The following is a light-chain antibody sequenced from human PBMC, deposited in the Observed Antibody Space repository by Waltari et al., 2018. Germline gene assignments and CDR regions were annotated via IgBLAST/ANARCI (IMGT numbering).Light chain of an antibody. CDR1: RANLGSNF. CDR3: ASWDDSHYV. J-gene: IGLJ1*01. CDR2: RNI. V-gene: IGLV1-47*01. Sequence: QSVLTQPPSASATPGQRVTISCSGSRANLGSNFLYWYQQFPQTAPKLLLCRNIERPSGVPERFSASKSGTSASLVISGVRSEDEAIYYCASWDDSHYVFGPGTTVTVL.